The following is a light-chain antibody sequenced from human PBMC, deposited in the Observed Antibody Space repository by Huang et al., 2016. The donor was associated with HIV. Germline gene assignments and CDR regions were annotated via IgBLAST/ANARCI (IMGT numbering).Light chain of an antibody. J-gene: IGKJ3*01. V-gene: IGKV3-15*01. CDR2: AAS. CDR3: QQYNDFRST. Sequence: ETVMTQSPVTLSVSPGDRASLSCRSSQIVSSHLAWYQQKPGQAPRLRSYAASTRATGVPARFSGSGAGTEFTLTISTLQSEDSAVYYCQQYNDFRSTFGPGTRVEIK. CDR1: QIVSSH.